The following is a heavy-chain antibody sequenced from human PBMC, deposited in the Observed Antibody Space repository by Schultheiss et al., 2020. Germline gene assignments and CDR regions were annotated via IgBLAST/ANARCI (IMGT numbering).Heavy chain of an antibody. CDR2: ISGSGGST. D-gene: IGHD4-11*01. V-gene: IGHV3-23*01. J-gene: IGHJ3*02. CDR1: GITFGDSA. Sequence: GSLRLSCTASGITFGDSAMSWFRQAPGKGLEWVSAISGSGGSTYYADSVKGRFTISRDNSKNTLYLQMNSLRAEDTAVYYCAKDLDYLDAFDIWGQGTMGTVSS. CDR3: AKDLDYLDAFDI.